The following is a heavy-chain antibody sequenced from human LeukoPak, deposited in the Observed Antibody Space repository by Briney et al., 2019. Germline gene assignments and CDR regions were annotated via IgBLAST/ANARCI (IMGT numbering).Heavy chain of an antibody. Sequence: ASVKVSCKASGYTFIVNYMHWVRQAPGQGLEWMGWMDPNSGGTKFAQNFQGRVTMTRDTSISTAYMELSSLRSDDAAVYYCARGTGSSLFDYWGQGTLVTVS. CDR1: GYTFIVNY. V-gene: IGHV1-2*02. CDR3: ARGTGSSLFDY. J-gene: IGHJ4*02. D-gene: IGHD6-13*01. CDR2: MDPNSGGT.